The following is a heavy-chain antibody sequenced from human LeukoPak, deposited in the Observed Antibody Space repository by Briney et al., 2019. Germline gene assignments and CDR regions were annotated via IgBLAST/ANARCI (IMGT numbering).Heavy chain of an antibody. V-gene: IGHV1-3*03. D-gene: IGHD3-10*01. Sequence: ASVKVSCKASASTFSTYAIHWVRQAPGQGLEWMGWISTGNGNTRYSKAFQDRVTITRDTSASTVYMDLRGLRSEDMAVYYCARENNYRIGRFDRAYLDDWGQGTLVTVSS. J-gene: IGHJ4*02. CDR3: ARENNYRIGRFDRAYLDD. CDR1: ASTFSTYA. CDR2: ISTGNGNT.